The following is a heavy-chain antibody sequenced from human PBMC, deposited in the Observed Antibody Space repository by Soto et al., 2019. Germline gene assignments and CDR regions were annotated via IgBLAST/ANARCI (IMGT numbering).Heavy chain of an antibody. J-gene: IGHJ6*02. D-gene: IGHD5-12*01. CDR3: AREGPLRGYSGYENYYYDYYGMDV. CDR1: GYTFTSYD. Sequence: QVQLVQSGAEVKKPGASVKVSCKASGYTFTSYDINWVRQATGQGLEWMGWMNPNSGNTGYAQKCQGRFTMTRNSSISTAYMELSSLRAEDTAVYYCAREGPLRGYSGYENYYYDYYGMDVWGQGTTVTVSS. CDR2: MNPNSGNT. V-gene: IGHV1-8*01.